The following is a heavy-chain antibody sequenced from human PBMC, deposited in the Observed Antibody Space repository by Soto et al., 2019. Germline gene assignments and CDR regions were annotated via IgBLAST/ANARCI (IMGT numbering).Heavy chain of an antibody. CDR2: VYHTGDT. D-gene: IGHD2-21*02. Sequence: SETLSLTCGVSGGTVASSHWWSWVRQSPSRGLEWIGNVYHTGDTNFNPSLQSRVTFSVDKSNNQFSLRLTSLTAADTAVYFCAREIVTAGGNNYFDPWGPGTLVTVSS. CDR3: AREIVTAGGNNYFDP. J-gene: IGHJ5*02. CDR1: GGTVASSHW. V-gene: IGHV4-4*02.